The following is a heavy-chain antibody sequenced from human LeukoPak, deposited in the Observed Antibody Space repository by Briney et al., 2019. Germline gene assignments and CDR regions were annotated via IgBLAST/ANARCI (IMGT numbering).Heavy chain of an antibody. CDR3: ARDRVRFLEWLSTPYYFDY. CDR2: IIPILGIA. D-gene: IGHD3-3*01. Sequence: GSSVKVSCKASGGTFSSYAISWVRQAPGQGLEWMGRIIPILGIANYAQKFQGRVTMTRDTSTSTVYRELSSLRSEDTAVYYCARDRVRFLEWLSTPYYFDYWGQGTLVTVSS. CDR1: GGTFSSYA. V-gene: IGHV1-69*04. J-gene: IGHJ4*02.